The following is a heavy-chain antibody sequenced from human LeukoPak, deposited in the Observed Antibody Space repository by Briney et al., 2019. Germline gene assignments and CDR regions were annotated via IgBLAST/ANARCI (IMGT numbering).Heavy chain of an antibody. V-gene: IGHV3-33*01. Sequence: GGSLRLSCAASGFTFSSYGMHWVRQAPGKGLEWVAVIWYDGSNKYYADSVKGRFTISRDNSKNTLYLQMNNLRAEDTAVYYCARGAPSGSFDYWGQGTLVTVSS. CDR2: IWYDGSNK. CDR3: ARGAPSGSFDY. CDR1: GFTFSSYG. D-gene: IGHD1-26*01. J-gene: IGHJ4*02.